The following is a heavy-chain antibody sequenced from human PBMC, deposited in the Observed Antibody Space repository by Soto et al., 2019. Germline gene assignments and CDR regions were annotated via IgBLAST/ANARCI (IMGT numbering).Heavy chain of an antibody. CDR1: GFTFSSYS. Sequence: GGSLRLSCAASGFTFSSYSMNWVRQAPGKGLEWVSSISSSSSYIYYADSVKGRFTISRDNAKNSLYLQMNSLRAEDTAVYYCARDKQLVRGGVCFDYWGQGTLVTVSS. CDR3: ARDKQLVRGGVCFDY. D-gene: IGHD6-6*01. J-gene: IGHJ4*02. V-gene: IGHV3-21*01. CDR2: ISSSSSYI.